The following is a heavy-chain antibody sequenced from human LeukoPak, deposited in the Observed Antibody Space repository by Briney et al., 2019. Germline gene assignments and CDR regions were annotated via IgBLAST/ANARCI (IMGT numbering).Heavy chain of an antibody. CDR1: GYTFTGYY. Sequence: ASVKVSCKASGYTFTGYYMHWVRQAPGQGLEWMGWINPNSGGTNYAQKFQGWVTMTRDTSISTAYMELSRLRSDDTAVYYCARCRTTVVTPLDYWGQGTLVTVSS. J-gene: IGHJ4*02. D-gene: IGHD4-23*01. CDR3: ARCRTTVVTPLDY. CDR2: INPNSGGT. V-gene: IGHV1-2*04.